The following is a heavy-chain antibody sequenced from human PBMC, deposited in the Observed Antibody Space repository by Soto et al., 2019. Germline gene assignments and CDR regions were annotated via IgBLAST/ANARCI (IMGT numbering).Heavy chain of an antibody. CDR2: IYYSGST. Sequence: QLQLQESGPGLVKPSETLSLTCTVSGGSISSSSYYWGWIRQPPGKELEWIGSIYYSGSTYYNPSLKSRVTISVDTSKNQFSLKLSSVTAADTAVYYCARRGGYSYGTLGYWGQGTLVTVSS. CDR1: GGSISSSSYY. V-gene: IGHV4-39*01. D-gene: IGHD5-18*01. CDR3: ARRGGYSYGTLGY. J-gene: IGHJ4*02.